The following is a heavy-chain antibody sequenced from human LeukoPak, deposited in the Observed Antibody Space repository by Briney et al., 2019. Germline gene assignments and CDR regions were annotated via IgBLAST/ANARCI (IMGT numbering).Heavy chain of an antibody. CDR1: GGSISSYY. CDR3: ARVTGYTIEDYFDY. Sequence: KPSETLSLTCTVSGGSISSYYWSWIRQPPGKGLEWIGYIYYSWSTNYNPSLKSRVTISVKTSKNQFSLKLRSVTAADTAVYYCARVTGYTIEDYFDYWGQGTLVTVSS. J-gene: IGHJ4*02. V-gene: IGHV4-59*01. D-gene: IGHD3-9*01. CDR2: IYYSWST.